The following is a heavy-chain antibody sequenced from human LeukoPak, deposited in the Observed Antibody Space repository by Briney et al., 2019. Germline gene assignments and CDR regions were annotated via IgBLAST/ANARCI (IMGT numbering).Heavy chain of an antibody. CDR1: GITFNKYR. V-gene: IGHV3-7*01. Sequence: GGSLTLPCVDSGITFNKYRMHWLRQAPGKGLEWVANMKDDGSDKDYVDSVEGRISSSRANATRSLYLQMYNLRAEDTAVYYCARDWGHSDYDLDDDWGQGSLVTVSS. CDR3: ARDWGHSDYDLDDD. D-gene: IGHD5-12*01. J-gene: IGHJ4*02. CDR2: MKDDGSDK.